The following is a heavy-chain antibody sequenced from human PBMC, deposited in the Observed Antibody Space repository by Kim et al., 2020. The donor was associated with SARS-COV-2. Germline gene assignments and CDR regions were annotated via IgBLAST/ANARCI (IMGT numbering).Heavy chain of an antibody. CDR1: EYSFTSYW. J-gene: IGHJ4*02. V-gene: IGHV5-10-1*01. CDR3: ASTSYYYDSSGYHLDY. Sequence: GESLKISCKGSEYSFTSYWINWVRQMPGKGLEWMGRIDPSDSYTNYSPSFQGRVTISTDRFISTAYLQWSSLKASDTAMYYCASTSYYYDSSGYHLDYWGQGTLVTVSS. D-gene: IGHD3-22*01. CDR2: IDPSDSYT.